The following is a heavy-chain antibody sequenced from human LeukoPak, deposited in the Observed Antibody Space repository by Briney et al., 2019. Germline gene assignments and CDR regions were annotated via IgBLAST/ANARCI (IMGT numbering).Heavy chain of an antibody. D-gene: IGHD2-2*02. CDR1: GFTFSSYA. J-gene: IGHJ6*02. V-gene: IGHV3-30-3*01. Sequence: GGSLRLSCAASGFTFSSYAMHWVRQAPGKGLEWVAVISYDGSNKYYADSVKGRFTLSRDNSKNTLYLQMNSLRAEDTAVYYCARGPYCSSTSCYSGVTYYDFWSGYGPPYYYGMDVWGQGTTVTVSS. CDR2: ISYDGSNK. CDR3: ARGPYCSSTSCYSGVTYYDFWSGYGPPYYYGMDV.